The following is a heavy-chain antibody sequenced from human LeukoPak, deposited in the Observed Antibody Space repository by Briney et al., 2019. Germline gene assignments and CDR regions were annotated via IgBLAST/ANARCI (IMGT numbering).Heavy chain of an antibody. J-gene: IGHJ4*02. CDR2: IRYDGSNK. CDR1: GFTFSSYG. Sequence: PGGSLRLSCAASGFTFSSYGMHWVRQAPGKGLEWVAFIRYDGSNKYYADSVKGRFTISRDNSKNTLYLQMNSLRAEDTAVYYCARAASKMVRGVITAISFDYWGQGTLVTVSS. CDR3: ARAASKMVRGVITAISFDY. V-gene: IGHV3-30*02. D-gene: IGHD3-10*01.